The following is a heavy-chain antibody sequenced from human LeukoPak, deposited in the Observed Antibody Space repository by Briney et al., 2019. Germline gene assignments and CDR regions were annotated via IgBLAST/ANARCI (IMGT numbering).Heavy chain of an antibody. J-gene: IGHJ4*02. CDR1: GGSFSGYY. CDR3: ATTVDIAMVTTFDY. Sequence: PSETLSLTCAVYGGSFSGYYWSWIRQPPGKGLEWIGEINHSGSTNYNPSLKSRVTISVDTSKNQFSLKLSSVTAADTAVYYCATTVDIAMVTTFDYWGQGTLVTVSS. D-gene: IGHD5-18*01. V-gene: IGHV4-34*01. CDR2: INHSGST.